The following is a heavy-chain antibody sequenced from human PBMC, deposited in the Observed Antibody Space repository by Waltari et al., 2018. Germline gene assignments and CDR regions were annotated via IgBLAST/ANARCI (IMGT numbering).Heavy chain of an antibody. D-gene: IGHD6-13*01. CDR1: GYSISSGYY. J-gene: IGHJ6*02. CDR2: IYHSGST. Sequence: QVQLQESGPGLVKPSETLSLTCAVSGYSISSGYYWGWLRQPPGKGLEWIGSIYHSGSTYYNPSLKSRVTISVDTSKNQFSLKLSSVTAADTAVYYCARVASSPPYYGMDVWGQGTTVTVSS. V-gene: IGHV4-38-2*01. CDR3: ARVASSPPYYGMDV.